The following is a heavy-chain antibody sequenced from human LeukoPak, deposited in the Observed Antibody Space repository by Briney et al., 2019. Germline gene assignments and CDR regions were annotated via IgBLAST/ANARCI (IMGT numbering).Heavy chain of an antibody. Sequence: SETLSLSCTVSGGSLSSYYSSWIRQPPGKGLEWIGFIYYSGTTKYNPSLRSRVTISLDTSKNQFSLKLNSVTAADTAVYYCARSYDSRGYYNYGMDVWGEGTTVTVSS. J-gene: IGHJ6*04. CDR2: IYYSGTT. CDR1: GGSLSSYY. D-gene: IGHD3-22*01. CDR3: ARSYDSRGYYNYGMDV. V-gene: IGHV4-59*01.